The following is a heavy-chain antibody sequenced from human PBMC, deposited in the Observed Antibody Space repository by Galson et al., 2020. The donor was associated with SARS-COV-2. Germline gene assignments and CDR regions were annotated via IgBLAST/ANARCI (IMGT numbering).Heavy chain of an antibody. CDR3: ARAKGTRGYSYGHFDY. V-gene: IGHV4-34*01. Sequence: SETLSLTCAVYGGSFSGYYWSWIRQPPGKGLEWIGEINHSGSTNYNPSLKSRVTISVDTSKNQFSLKLSSVTAADTAVYYCARAKGTRGYSYGHFDYWGQGTLVTVSS. CDR1: GGSFSGYY. D-gene: IGHD5-18*01. J-gene: IGHJ4*02. CDR2: INHSGST.